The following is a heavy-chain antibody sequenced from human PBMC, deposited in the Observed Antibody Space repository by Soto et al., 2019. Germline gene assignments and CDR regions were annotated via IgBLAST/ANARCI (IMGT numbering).Heavy chain of an antibody. V-gene: IGHV4-4*02. D-gene: IGHD1-7*01. CDR1: GRSFTVNNM. CDR3: ASRDPGTSVDY. Sequence: LSRTCAVSGRSFTVNNMSTWVRQPPGQGLEWIGEIYGTGSTNYNPSLKSRVTISLDKSENQFSLKVTSLTAADTAVYYCASRDPGTSVDYWGQGTLVTVSS. CDR2: IYGTGST. J-gene: IGHJ4*02.